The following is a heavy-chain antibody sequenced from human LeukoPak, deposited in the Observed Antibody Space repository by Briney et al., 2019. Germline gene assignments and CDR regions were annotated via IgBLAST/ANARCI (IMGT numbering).Heavy chain of an antibody. CDR3: AKDLKDTGMVPAVYYYYYMDV. CDR2: IWYDGSNK. CDR1: GFTFSSYG. D-gene: IGHD5-18*01. J-gene: IGHJ6*03. V-gene: IGHV3-33*06. Sequence: GGSLRLSCAASGFTFSSYGMHCVRQAPGKGLEWVAVIWYDGSNKYYADSVKGRFTISRDNSKNTLYLQMNSLRAGDTAVYYCAKDLKDTGMVPAVYYYYYMDVWGEGTTVTVSS.